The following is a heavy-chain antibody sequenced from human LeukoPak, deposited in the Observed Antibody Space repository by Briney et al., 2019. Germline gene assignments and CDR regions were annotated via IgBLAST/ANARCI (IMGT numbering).Heavy chain of an antibody. D-gene: IGHD1-1*01. J-gene: IGHJ4*02. Sequence: PGRSLRLSCAASGFTFSNYAMHWVRQAPGKGLEWVAVVSYDESTKYYADSVKGRFTISRDNSKNTLYLQMNSLRTEDTAVYYCEYLPMAGRTTGPDCRGQGTLVTVSS. CDR2: VSYDESTK. CDR3: EYLPMAGRTTGPDC. V-gene: IGHV3-30-3*02. CDR1: GFTFSNYA.